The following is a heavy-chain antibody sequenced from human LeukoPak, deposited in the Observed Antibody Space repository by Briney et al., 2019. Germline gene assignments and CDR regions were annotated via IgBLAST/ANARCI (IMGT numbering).Heavy chain of an antibody. J-gene: IGHJ6*02. CDR1: GFTFDDYA. D-gene: IGHD3-10*01. Sequence: PGGSLRLSCAASGFTFDDYAMHWVRQAPGKGLEWVSLISGDGGSTYYADSVEGRFTISRDNSKNSLYLQMNSLRAEDTALYYCAKVTYGSGSYYYYGMDVWGQGTTVTVSS. CDR3: AKVTYGSGSYYYYGMDV. V-gene: IGHV3-43*02. CDR2: ISGDGGST.